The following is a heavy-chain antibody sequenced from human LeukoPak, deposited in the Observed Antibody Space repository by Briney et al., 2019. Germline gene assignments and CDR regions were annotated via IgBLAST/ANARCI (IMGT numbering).Heavy chain of an antibody. CDR3: ARDRYLRRIAVAGT. D-gene: IGHD6-19*01. CDR2: IIPIFGTA. Sequence: SVKVSCKASGGTLSSYAISWVRQAPGQGLEWMGRIIPIFGTANYAQKFQGRVTITTDESTSTAYMELSSLRSEDTAVYYCARDRYLRRIAVAGTWGQGTLVTVSS. J-gene: IGHJ5*02. V-gene: IGHV1-69*05. CDR1: GGTLSSYA.